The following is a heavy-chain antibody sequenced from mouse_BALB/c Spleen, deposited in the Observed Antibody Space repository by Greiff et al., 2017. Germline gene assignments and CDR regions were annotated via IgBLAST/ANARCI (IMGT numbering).Heavy chain of an antibody. CDR3: ARGDYYGSSPWFAY. J-gene: IGHJ3*01. Sequence: EVKLVESGPGLVKPSQSLSLTCTVTGYSITSDYAWNWIRQFPGNKLEWMGYISYSGSTSYNPSLKSRISITRDTSKNQFFLQLNSVTTEDTATYYCARGDYYGSSPWFAYWGQGTLVTVSA. CDR1: GYSITSDYA. CDR2: ISYSGST. D-gene: IGHD1-1*01. V-gene: IGHV3-2*02.